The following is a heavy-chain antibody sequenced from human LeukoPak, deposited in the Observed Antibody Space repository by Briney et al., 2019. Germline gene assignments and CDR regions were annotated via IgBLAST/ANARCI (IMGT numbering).Heavy chain of an antibody. D-gene: IGHD6-13*01. CDR3: ARGSKAAPGTFDY. CDR2: IYYTGST. CDR1: GGSISSYY. V-gene: IGHV4-59*01. Sequence: SETLSLTCTVSGGSISSYYWSWIRQPPGKGLEWIGYIYYTGSTDYNPSLKSRVAISVDTSKNQFALKLSSVTAADTAVYYCARGSKAAPGTFDYWGQGTLVTVSS. J-gene: IGHJ4*02.